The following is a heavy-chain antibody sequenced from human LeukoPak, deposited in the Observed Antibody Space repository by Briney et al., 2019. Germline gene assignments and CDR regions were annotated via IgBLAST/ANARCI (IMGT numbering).Heavy chain of an antibody. CDR1: GFTFSSYE. D-gene: IGHD3-22*01. J-gene: IGHJ4*02. V-gene: IGHV3-48*03. CDR2: ISSTGSTV. Sequence: GGSLRLSCAASGFTFSSYEMNWVRQAPGKGLEWVSYISSTGSTVYYADSVKGRFTISRDNAKNSLYLQMNSLRAEDTAVYYCASDYYDRSQYWGQGTLVTVSS. CDR3: ASDYYDRSQY.